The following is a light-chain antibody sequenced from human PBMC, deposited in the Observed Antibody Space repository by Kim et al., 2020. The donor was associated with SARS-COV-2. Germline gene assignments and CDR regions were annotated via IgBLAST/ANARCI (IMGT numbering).Light chain of an antibody. CDR3: CSYAGSSTFGV. CDR2: EVS. J-gene: IGLJ3*02. Sequence: QSALTQPASVSGSPGQSITISCTGTSSDVGSYNLVSWYQQHPGKAPKLMIYEVSKRPSGVSNRFSGSKSGNTASLTISGLQAEGEADYYCCSYAGSSTFGVFGGGTQLTVL. CDR1: SSDVGSYNL. V-gene: IGLV2-23*02.